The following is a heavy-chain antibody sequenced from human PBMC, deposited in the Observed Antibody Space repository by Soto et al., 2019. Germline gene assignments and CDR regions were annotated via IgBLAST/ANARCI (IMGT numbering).Heavy chain of an antibody. D-gene: IGHD6-25*01. CDR3: ASRPPGGSWLPYFEY. CDR1: GGSFSGYY. J-gene: IGHJ4*02. Sequence: SETLSLSCAVYGGSFSGYYWSWIRQPPGKGLEWIGYIYYNGNTNYNPSLKSRVTISVDTCKNQVSLILSSVTAEDTAVYYCASRPPGGSWLPYFEYWGQGTLVTVSS. V-gene: IGHV4-59*01. CDR2: IYYNGNT.